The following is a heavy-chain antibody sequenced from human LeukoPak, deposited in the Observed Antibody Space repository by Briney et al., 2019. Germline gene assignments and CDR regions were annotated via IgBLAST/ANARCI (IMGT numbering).Heavy chain of an antibody. J-gene: IGHJ4*02. CDR1: GGSISSSSYY. CDR3: ARRLVPAAPFDY. D-gene: IGHD2-2*01. Sequence: PSETLSLTCTVSGGSISSSSYYWGWIRQPPGKGLEWIGSIYYSGSTYYNPSLKSRVTISVDTSKNQFSLKLSSVTAADTAVYYCARRLVPAAPFDYWGQGTLVTVSS. CDR2: IYYSGST. V-gene: IGHV4-39*01.